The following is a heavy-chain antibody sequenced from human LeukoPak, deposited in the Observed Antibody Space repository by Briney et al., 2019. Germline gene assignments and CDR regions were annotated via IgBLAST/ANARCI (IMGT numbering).Heavy chain of an antibody. CDR1: GFTFSTYN. D-gene: IGHD3-10*01. CDR2: ISSSSSYI. Sequence: KTGGSLRLPCAASGFTFSTYNMNWVRQAPGKGLEWVSSISSSSSYIYYADSVKGRFTISRDNAKNSLYLQMNSLRAEDTAVYYCARDLGGPGSLDCWGQGILVTVSS. CDR3: ARDLGGPGSLDC. V-gene: IGHV3-21*01. J-gene: IGHJ4*02.